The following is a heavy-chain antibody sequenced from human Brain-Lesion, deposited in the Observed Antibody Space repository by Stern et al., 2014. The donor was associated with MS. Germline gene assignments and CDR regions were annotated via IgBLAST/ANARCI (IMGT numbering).Heavy chain of an antibody. Sequence: VQLVESGAEVKKPGASVKVSCKVSGYTLTELSMHWGRQAPGKGLEWIGGFDPEDVETIYAQKFQGRVTMTEDTSTDTAYMELSSLRSEDTAVYYCATDRDDFRSGYSAPTKGYGLDVWGQGTTVTVTS. V-gene: IGHV1-24*01. D-gene: IGHD3-3*01. CDR2: FDPEDVET. J-gene: IGHJ6*02. CDR1: GYTLTELS. CDR3: ATDRDDFRSGYSAPTKGYGLDV.